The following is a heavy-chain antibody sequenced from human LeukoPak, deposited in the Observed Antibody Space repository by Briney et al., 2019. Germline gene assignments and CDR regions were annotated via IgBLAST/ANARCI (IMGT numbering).Heavy chain of an antibody. J-gene: IGHJ6*02. CDR2: ISDDGSQK. CDR3: AKEHNGMDV. Sequence: PGGSLRLSCAASGFSFSVYVMDWVRQAPGKGLECEAVISDDGSQKYYAESVKGRFTISRDNSKNTVFLKMDSLRPEDTAVYYCAKEHNGMDVWGHGTTVTVSS. CDR1: GFSFSVYV. V-gene: IGHV3-30*18.